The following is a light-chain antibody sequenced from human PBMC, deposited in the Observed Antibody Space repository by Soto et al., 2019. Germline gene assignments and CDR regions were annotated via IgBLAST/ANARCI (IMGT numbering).Light chain of an antibody. CDR1: QSISSY. Sequence: FEMSQSASSLSSSGGDKVTITCRASQSISSYLNWYQQKPGKAPKLLIYAASSLQSGVPSRFSGSGSGTDFTLTISSLQPEDFATYYCQQSYSTPQAFGPGTKVDIK. V-gene: IGKV1-39*01. CDR2: AAS. CDR3: QQSYSTPQA. J-gene: IGKJ3*01.